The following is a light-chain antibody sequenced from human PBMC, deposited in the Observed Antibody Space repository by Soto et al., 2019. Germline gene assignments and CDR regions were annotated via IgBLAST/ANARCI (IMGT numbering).Light chain of an antibody. CDR2: EVA. V-gene: IGLV2-14*01. CDR3: SSYTNTSPLYV. Sequence: SALTQPASVSGSPGQSITISCTGTSSDIGFYNYVSWYQQHPGNAPRLIIFEVAKRPSGVSSRFSGSKSGNTASLTISGLQAEDEADYHCSSYTNTSPLYVFGTGTKLTVL. J-gene: IGLJ1*01. CDR1: SSDIGFYNY.